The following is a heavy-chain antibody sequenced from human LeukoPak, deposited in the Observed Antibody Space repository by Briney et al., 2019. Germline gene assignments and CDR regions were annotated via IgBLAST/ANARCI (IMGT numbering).Heavy chain of an antibody. V-gene: IGHV1-8*03. CDR2: MNPNSGNT. D-gene: IGHD1-26*01. CDR1: GYTFISYD. CDR3: ARGYKVGATSIYYFDY. J-gene: IGHJ4*02. Sequence: GASVKVSCKASGYTFISYDINWVRQATGQGLEWMGWMNPNSGNTGYAQKFQGRVTITRNTSISTAYMELSSLRSEDTAVYYCARGYKVGATSIYYFDYWGQGTLVTVSS.